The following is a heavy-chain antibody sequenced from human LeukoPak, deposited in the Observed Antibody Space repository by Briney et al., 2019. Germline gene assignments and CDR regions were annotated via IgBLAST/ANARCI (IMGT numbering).Heavy chain of an antibody. CDR3: AKDTSSGWSDWYYFDY. CDR2: ISYDGSNK. CDR1: GFTFSSYG. D-gene: IGHD6-19*01. Sequence: GGSLRLSCAASGFTFSSYGVHWVRQAPGKWLEWVAVISYDGSNKYYADSVKGRFTISRDNSKNTLYLQMNSLRAEDTAVYYCAKDTSSGWSDWYYFDYWGQGTLVTVSS. J-gene: IGHJ4*02. V-gene: IGHV3-30*18.